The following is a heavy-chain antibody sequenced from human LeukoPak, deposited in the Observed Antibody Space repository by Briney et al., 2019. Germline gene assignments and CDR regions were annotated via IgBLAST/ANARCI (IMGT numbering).Heavy chain of an antibody. V-gene: IGHV3-74*01. CDR3: ARDGSLPDY. J-gene: IGHJ4*02. CDR2: INSDGTT. CDR1: GFTLSSYW. Sequence: GGSLRLSCAASGFTLSSYWMHWVRQVPGKGLVWVSRINSDGTTSYADSVKGRFTISRNNAKNTLYLQMNNLRVEDTAVYYCARDGSLPDYWGQGTLVTVSS.